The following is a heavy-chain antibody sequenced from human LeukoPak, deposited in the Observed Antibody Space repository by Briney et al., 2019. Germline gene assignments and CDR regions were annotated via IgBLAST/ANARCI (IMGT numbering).Heavy chain of an antibody. CDR2: IYYSGST. V-gene: IGHV4-59*01. CDR3: ARGLMMAVAGRGEFHY. J-gene: IGHJ4*02. D-gene: IGHD6-13*01. Sequence: SETLSLTCSVSGGSISSLYWSWIRQPPGKGLEWIGYIYYSGSTNYNPSLKSRVTISVDTSKNQFSLKLSSVTAADTAVYYCARGLMMAVAGRGEFHYWGQGTLVTVSS. CDR1: GGSISSLY.